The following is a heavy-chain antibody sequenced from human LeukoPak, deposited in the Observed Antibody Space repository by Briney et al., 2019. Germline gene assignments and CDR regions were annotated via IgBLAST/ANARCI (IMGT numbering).Heavy chain of an antibody. J-gene: IGHJ4*02. CDR3: ARGPRGVAADYFDY. CDR1: GYTFTSYG. V-gene: IGHV1-18*01. Sequence: ASVKVSCKASGYTFTSYGISWVRQAPGQELEWMGWISAYNGNTNYAQKLQGRVTMTTDTSTSTAYMELRSLRSDDTAVYYCARGPRGVAADYFDYWGQGTLVTVSS. CDR2: ISAYNGNT. D-gene: IGHD2-15*01.